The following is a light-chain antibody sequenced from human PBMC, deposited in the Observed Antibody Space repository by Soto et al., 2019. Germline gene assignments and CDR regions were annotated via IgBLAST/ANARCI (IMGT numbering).Light chain of an antibody. CDR2: GAS. V-gene: IGKV3-15*01. Sequence: IVMTQSPVTLSVSPGERATLSCMASQSISSNLAWYQQKPGQAPRLLFYGASTRATAIPARFSASGSGTEFTLTVSSLQSEDFAVYYCQQYNNWPPQYTFGQGTKVDIK. CDR3: QQYNNWPPQYT. J-gene: IGKJ2*01. CDR1: QSISSN.